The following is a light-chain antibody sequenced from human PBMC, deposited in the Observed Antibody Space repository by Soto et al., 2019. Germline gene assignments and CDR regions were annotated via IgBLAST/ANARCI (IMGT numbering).Light chain of an antibody. J-gene: IGKJ2*03. V-gene: IGKV3-20*01. CDR3: QQYGDGNSPRYS. CDR2: GTS. CDR1: QSVNSNY. Sequence: EIVLTQSPGTLSLSPGERVTLSCRASQSVNSNYLAWYQQKPGQAPRLLIYGTSSRATDIPDRFSGSGSGTDFTLTISRLEPEDFAVYYFQQYGDGNSPRYSFGQGTKLEIK.